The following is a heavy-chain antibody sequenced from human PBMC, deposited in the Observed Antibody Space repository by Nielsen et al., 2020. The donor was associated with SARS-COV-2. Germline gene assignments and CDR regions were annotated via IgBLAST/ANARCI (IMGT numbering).Heavy chain of an antibody. J-gene: IGHJ6*02. CDR1: GYTFTSYY. CDR3: ARDKRWITGTRGGMDV. D-gene: IGHD1-7*01. V-gene: IGHV1-46*01. CDR2: INPSGGST. Sequence: ASVKVSCKASGYTFTSYYMHWVRQAPGQGLEWMGIINPSGGSTSYAQKFQGRVTMTRDTSTSTVYMELSSLRSEDTAVYYCARDKRWITGTRGGMDVWGQGTTVTVSS.